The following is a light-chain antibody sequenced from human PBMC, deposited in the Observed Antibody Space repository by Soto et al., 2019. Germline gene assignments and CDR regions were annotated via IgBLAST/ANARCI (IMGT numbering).Light chain of an antibody. CDR2: KAS. Sequence: DIQMTQSPSTLSASVGDRVTITCRASQSISSWLAWYQQKPGKAPKLLIYKASSLESGVPSRFSGSGSGTEFTLTISSLQPDDFATYYGQQYNSYEFTCGPGTKVDIK. J-gene: IGKJ3*01. CDR3: QQYNSYEFT. CDR1: QSISSW. V-gene: IGKV1-5*03.